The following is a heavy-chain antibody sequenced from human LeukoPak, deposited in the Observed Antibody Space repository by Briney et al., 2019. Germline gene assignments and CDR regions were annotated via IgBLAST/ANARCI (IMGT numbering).Heavy chain of an antibody. V-gene: IGHV1-69*05. CDR2: IVPLFATP. CDR3: ASRNDILTGYYPNS. Sequence: SVKVSCKTSGGSFSNYIITWVRQAPGQGLEWMGGIVPLFATPHYAQKYQDRLTIITDEPTSTAYMELSSLTSEDTAVYYCASRNDILTGYYPNSWGQGTLVVVSS. D-gene: IGHD3-9*01. CDR1: GGSFSNYI. J-gene: IGHJ4*02.